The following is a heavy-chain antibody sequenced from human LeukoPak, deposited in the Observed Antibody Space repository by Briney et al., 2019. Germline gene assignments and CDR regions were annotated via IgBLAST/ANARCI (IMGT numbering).Heavy chain of an antibody. D-gene: IGHD3-10*01. V-gene: IGHV3-33*06. Sequence: PGGSLRLSCAASGFTFSSYGMHWVRQAPGKGLEWVAVIWYDGSDKYYADSVKGRFTISRDNSKNTPYLQMNSLRAEDTAVYYCAKDRVVRRVTDAFDIWGQGTMVTVSS. CDR1: GFTFSSYG. J-gene: IGHJ3*02. CDR3: AKDRVVRRVTDAFDI. CDR2: IWYDGSDK.